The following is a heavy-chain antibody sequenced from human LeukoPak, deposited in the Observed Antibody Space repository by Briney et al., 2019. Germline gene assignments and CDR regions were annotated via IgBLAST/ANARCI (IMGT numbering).Heavy chain of an antibody. CDR3: ARARYTNSWYAVDI. CDR1: SGSVSSYY. CDR2: IYHTGSN. J-gene: IGHJ3*02. V-gene: IGHV4-59*08. Sequence: SETLSLTCLVSSGSVSSYYWTWIRQPPGKGLEWIGYIYHTGSNNYSPSLKSRATMYVDTSKSQLSLKLSSVTAADTAMYYCARARYTNSWYAVDIWGQGTMVTVSS. D-gene: IGHD6-13*01.